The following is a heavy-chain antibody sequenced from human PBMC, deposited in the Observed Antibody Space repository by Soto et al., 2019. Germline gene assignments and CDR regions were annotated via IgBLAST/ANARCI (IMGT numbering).Heavy chain of an antibody. CDR1: GYAFTTYG. Sequence: QVHLVQSGAEVKKPGASVRVSCKGSGYAFTTYGITWVRQAPGQGLEWMGWISAHNGNTNYAQKLQGRVTVTRDTSTSTAYMELRSLRSDDTAVYYCARGRYGDYWGQGALVTISS. J-gene: IGHJ4*02. D-gene: IGHD1-1*01. CDR2: ISAHNGNT. CDR3: ARGRYGDY. V-gene: IGHV1-18*01.